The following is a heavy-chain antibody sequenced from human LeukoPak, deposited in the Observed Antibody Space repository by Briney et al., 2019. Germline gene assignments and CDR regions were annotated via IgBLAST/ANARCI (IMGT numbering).Heavy chain of an antibody. CDR3: XKDTLXIGYCSGGSCYGGDY. CDR2: ISGSGGST. J-gene: IGHJ4*02. Sequence: GGSLRLSCAASGFTFSSYAMSWVRQAPGKGLEWVSAISGSGGSTYYADSVKGRFTISRDNSKNTLYLQMNSLRAEDTAVYYXXKDTLXIGYCSGGSCYGGDYWGQGTLVTVSS. V-gene: IGHV3-23*01. CDR1: GFTFSSYA. D-gene: IGHD2-15*01.